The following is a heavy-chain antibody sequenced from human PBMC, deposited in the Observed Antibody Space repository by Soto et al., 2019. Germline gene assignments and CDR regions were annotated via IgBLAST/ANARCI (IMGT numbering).Heavy chain of an antibody. J-gene: IGHJ4*02. CDR1: GCTFSSYA. D-gene: IGHD3-16*01. CDR3: AKRPLSIITFDY. CDR2: ISGSGANT. V-gene: IGHV3-23*01. Sequence: GGSLRLSCAAAGCTFSSYAMSWVRRAPGKGLEWVSTISGSGANTFYADSVKGRFTISRDNSKNTLYLQMNSLRAEDTAVYYCAKRPLSIITFDYWGQGTLVTVSS.